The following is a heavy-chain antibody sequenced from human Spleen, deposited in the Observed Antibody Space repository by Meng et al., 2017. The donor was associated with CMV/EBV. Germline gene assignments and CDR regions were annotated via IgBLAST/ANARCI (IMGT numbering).Heavy chain of an antibody. J-gene: IGHJ5*02. CDR1: TFPSSP. D-gene: IGHD6-13*01. CDR3: ARGGQQQLVLGLNWFDP. CDR2: IIPLLGTA. Sequence: TFPSSPITCVRQSPGHGLEWMGRIIPLLGTADYAQKFQGRVTITADKSTTTAYMELTSLRSEDTAVYYCARGGQQQLVLGLNWFDPWGQGTLVTVSS. V-gene: IGHV1-69*08.